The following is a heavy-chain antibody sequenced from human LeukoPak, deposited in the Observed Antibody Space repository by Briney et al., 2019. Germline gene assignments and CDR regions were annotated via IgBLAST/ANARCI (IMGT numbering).Heavy chain of an antibody. J-gene: IGHJ5*02. V-gene: IGHV4-30-4*07. CDR1: GGSISSGGYS. CDR3: ARLKPLSLPPLLNYYGSGPKNNWFDP. D-gene: IGHD3-10*01. CDR2: IYYSGST. Sequence: PSETLSLTCAVSGGSISSGGYSWSWIRQPLGKGLEWIGYIYYSGSTYYNPSLKSRATISVDTSKNQFSLKLSSVTAADTAVYYCARLKPLSLPPLLNYYGSGPKNNWFDPWGQGTLVTVSS.